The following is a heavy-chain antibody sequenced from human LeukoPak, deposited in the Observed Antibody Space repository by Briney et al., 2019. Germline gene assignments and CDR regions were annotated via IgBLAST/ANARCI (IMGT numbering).Heavy chain of an antibody. J-gene: IGHJ4*02. CDR1: GYTFTSYA. D-gene: IGHD5-24*01. CDR2: ITPSGGT. Sequence: ASVNVSCKASGYTFTSYAMHWVRQAPGQGLEWMGWITPSGGTNYPQKFQGRVAITRDTSITTAYMDLSRLTSDDTAVYYCARDRYGDGFAHLDMWARGAVVTVSS. CDR3: ARDRYGDGFAHLDM. V-gene: IGHV1-2*02.